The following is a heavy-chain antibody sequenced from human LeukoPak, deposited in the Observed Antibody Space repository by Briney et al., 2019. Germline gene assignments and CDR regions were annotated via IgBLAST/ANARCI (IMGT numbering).Heavy chain of an antibody. Sequence: GGSLRLSCAASGFNLASYMLNWVRQAPGKGLEWVSSVSGTSTHIYYADSVKGRFTVSRDNAQNSLYLQMNSLRAEDTAVYYCTRGSEWTSGVSDYWGQGTLVTVSS. CDR1: GFNLASYM. V-gene: IGHV3-21*01. CDR2: VSGTSTHI. CDR3: TRGSEWTSGVSDY. J-gene: IGHJ4*02. D-gene: IGHD3-3*01.